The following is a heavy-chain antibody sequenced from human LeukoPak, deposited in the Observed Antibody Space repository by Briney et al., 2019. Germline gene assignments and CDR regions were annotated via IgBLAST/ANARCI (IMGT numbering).Heavy chain of an antibody. V-gene: IGHV1-69*13. J-gene: IGHJ4*02. CDR1: GGTFSSYA. CDR3: ARGFGYRGTFDY. CDR2: IIPIFGTA. Sequence: SVKVSCKASGGTFSSYAISWARQAPGQGLEWMGGIIPIFGTANYAQKFQGRVTITADESTSTAYMELSSLRSEDTAVYYCARGFGYRGTFDYWGQGTLVTVSS. D-gene: IGHD3-16*01.